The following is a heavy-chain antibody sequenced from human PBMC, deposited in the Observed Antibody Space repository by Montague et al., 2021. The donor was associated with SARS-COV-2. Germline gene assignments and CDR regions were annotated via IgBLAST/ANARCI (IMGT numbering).Heavy chain of an antibody. Sequence: SETLSLTCAVYGGSFSGYYLSWIRQPPGKGLEWIGEINHSGSTNYNPSLKSRVTISVDTSKNQFSLKPSSVTAADTAVYYCARRGRLGYRTIAAAGTYWYFDLWGRGTLVTVSS. D-gene: IGHD6-13*01. CDR3: ARRGRLGYRTIAAAGTYWYFDL. CDR2: INHSGST. J-gene: IGHJ2*01. V-gene: IGHV4-34*01. CDR1: GGSFSGYY.